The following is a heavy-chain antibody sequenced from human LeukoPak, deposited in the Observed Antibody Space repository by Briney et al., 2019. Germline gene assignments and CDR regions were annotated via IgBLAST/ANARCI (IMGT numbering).Heavy chain of an antibody. J-gene: IGHJ4*02. CDR3: ARGYVDIVATMTYPLDY. CDR1: GGSISSGGYY. Sequence: SLTLSLTCTVSGGSISSGGYYWSWIRQHPGKGLEWIGYIYYSGSTYYNPSLKSRVTISVDTSKNQFSLKLSSVTAADTAVYYCARGYVDIVATMTYPLDYWGQGTLVTVSS. D-gene: IGHD5-12*01. V-gene: IGHV4-31*03. CDR2: IYYSGST.